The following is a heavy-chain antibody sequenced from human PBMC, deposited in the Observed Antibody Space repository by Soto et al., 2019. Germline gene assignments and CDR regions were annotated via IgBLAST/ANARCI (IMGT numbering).Heavy chain of an antibody. CDR1: GYSFTSYW. J-gene: IGHJ4*02. Sequence: GESLKISCKGSGYSFTSYWIGWVRQMPGKGLEWMGIIYPGDSDTRYSPSFQGQVTISADKSISTAYLQWSSLKASDTAMYYCARHHPAATLGIAVAADYWGQGTLVTVSS. CDR2: IYPGDSDT. D-gene: IGHD6-19*01. CDR3: ARHHPAATLGIAVAADY. V-gene: IGHV5-51*01.